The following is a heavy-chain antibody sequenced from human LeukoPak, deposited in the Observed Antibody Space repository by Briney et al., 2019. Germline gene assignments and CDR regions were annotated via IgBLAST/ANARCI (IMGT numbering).Heavy chain of an antibody. Sequence: GRSLRLSCAASGFTFSSYGMHWVRQAPGKGLEWVAVIWYDGSNKYYADSVKGRFTISRDNSKNTLYLQMNSLRAEDTAVYYCARDRGSSWYYFDYWGQGTLVTVSS. J-gene: IGHJ4*02. CDR2: IWYDGSNK. D-gene: IGHD6-13*01. V-gene: IGHV3-33*01. CDR3: ARDRGSSWYYFDY. CDR1: GFTFSSYG.